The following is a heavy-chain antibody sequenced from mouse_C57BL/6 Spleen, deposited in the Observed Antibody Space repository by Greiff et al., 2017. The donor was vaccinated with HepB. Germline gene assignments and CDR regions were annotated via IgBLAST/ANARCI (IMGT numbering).Heavy chain of an antibody. Sequence: EVKLMESGGGLVQPGGSLKLSCAASGFTFSDYGMAWVRQAPRKGPEWVAFISNLAYSIYYADTVTGRFTISRENAKNTLYLEMSSLRSEDTAMYYCARKIYGNYAMDYWGQGTSVTVSS. J-gene: IGHJ4*01. CDR1: GFTFSDYG. D-gene: IGHD2-1*01. CDR2: ISNLAYSI. CDR3: ARKIYGNYAMDY. V-gene: IGHV5-15*01.